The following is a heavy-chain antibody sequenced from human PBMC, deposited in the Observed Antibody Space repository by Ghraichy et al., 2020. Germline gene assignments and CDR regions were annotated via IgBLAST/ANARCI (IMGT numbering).Heavy chain of an antibody. J-gene: IGHJ4*02. Sequence: GGSLRLSCAASGFTFNNYAMHWVRQAPGGGLEYVSAISSDGGDTYYADSVKGRFTISRDNSENTLYLQMGSLRPDDMAVFYCAREHQLGQYDYWGQGILVTVSS. CDR1: GFTFNNYA. CDR2: ISSDGGDT. D-gene: IGHD6-13*01. V-gene: IGHV3-64*02. CDR3: AREHQLGQYDY.